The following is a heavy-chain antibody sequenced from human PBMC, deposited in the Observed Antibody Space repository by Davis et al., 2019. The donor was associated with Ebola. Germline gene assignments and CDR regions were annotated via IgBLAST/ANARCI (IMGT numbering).Heavy chain of an antibody. J-gene: IGHJ5*02. CDR2: INPSGGST. Sequence: ASVKVSCKASGYTFTSYYMHWVRQAPGQGLEWMGIINPSGGSTSYAQKFQGRVTITADKSTSTAYMELSSLRSEDTAVYYCARGITMIVAPSWFDPWGQGTLVTVSS. D-gene: IGHD3-22*01. CDR3: ARGITMIVAPSWFDP. CDR1: GYTFTSYY. V-gene: IGHV1-46*01.